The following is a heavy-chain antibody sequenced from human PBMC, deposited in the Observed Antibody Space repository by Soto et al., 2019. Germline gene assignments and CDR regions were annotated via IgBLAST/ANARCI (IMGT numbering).Heavy chain of an antibody. D-gene: IGHD1-26*01. CDR2: IYYSGST. CDR1: GGSISSGGYY. Sequence: QVQLQESGPGLVKPSQTLSLTCSVSGGSISSGGYYWSWIRQHPEKGLEWIGYIYYSGSTNCNPSPKSRVIISVDTSSNRFSLDLRSVTAADPAIYYCARHSASWQWVDYWGQATLVTVSS. V-gene: IGHV4-31*03. J-gene: IGHJ4*02. CDR3: ARHSASWQWVDY.